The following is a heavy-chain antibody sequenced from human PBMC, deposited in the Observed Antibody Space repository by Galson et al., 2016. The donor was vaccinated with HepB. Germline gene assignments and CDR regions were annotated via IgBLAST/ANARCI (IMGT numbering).Heavy chain of an antibody. CDR1: GDSITSGRYV. CDR3: VAQAGVGRSTLLQKRNYRYSHYYMAV. Sequence: TLSLTCTVSGDSITSGRYVWTWIRQPVGKGLEWIGRVSARGSVDYSPSLRSRVAIFLDTSQSRFSLTLSAMTAADTSIYYCVAQAGVGRSTLLQKRNYRYSHYYMAVWGKGTPVTVSS. J-gene: IGHJ6*03. CDR2: VSARGSV. D-gene: IGHD5-18*01. V-gene: IGHV4-61*02.